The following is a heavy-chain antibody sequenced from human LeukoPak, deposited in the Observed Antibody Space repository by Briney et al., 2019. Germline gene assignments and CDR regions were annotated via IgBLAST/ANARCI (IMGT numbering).Heavy chain of an antibody. CDR3: ARLQLGFSPFFDY. Sequence: SQTLSLTCAISGDSVSSNSAAWNWIRQSPSRGLEWLGRTYYGSKWYNDYAVSVKSRITINPDTSKNQFSLKLSSVTAADTAVYYCARLQLGFSPFFDYWGQGTLVTVSS. D-gene: IGHD3-16*01. V-gene: IGHV6-1*01. CDR2: TYYGSKWYN. J-gene: IGHJ4*02. CDR1: GDSVSSNSAA.